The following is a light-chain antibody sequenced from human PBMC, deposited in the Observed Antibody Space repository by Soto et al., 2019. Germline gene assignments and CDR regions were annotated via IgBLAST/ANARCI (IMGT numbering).Light chain of an antibody. CDR1: QTVAYTS. CDR3: QQYVTTPRT. CDR2: GTS. J-gene: IGKJ1*01. Sequence: EIVLTQSPGILSLSPGARATLSCRASQTVAYTSLAWYQQRPGQAPRLLIYGTSTRATGTPDRFIGSGSGTAFTLTISRLEPVDFAVYYCQQYVTTPRTFGQGTKVE. V-gene: IGKV3-20*01.